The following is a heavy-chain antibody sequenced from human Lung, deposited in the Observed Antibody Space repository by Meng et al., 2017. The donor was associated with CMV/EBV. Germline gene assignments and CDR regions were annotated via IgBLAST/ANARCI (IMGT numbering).Heavy chain of an antibody. CDR3: ARVEVGITSGDY. D-gene: IGHD1-26*01. CDR2: INAYNGDT. Sequence: AQLGEFGGEGKKPGASGKVSCKASGYTFTNYGITWVRQAPGQGLEWTGWINAYNGDTNYAQTLQGRVTMTTDTSTSTAYMELRSLRSDDTAVYYCARVEVGITSGDYWGQGTLVTVSS. CDR1: GYTFTNYG. V-gene: IGHV1-18*01. J-gene: IGHJ4*02.